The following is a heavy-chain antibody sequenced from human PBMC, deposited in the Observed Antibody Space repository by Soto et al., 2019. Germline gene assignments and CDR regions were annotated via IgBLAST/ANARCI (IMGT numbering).Heavy chain of an antibody. D-gene: IGHD1-26*01. Sequence: QVQLVQSGAEVKKPGASVKVSCKASGYTFTSYAMHWVRQAPGQRLEWMGWINAGNGNTKYSQKFQGRVTITRDTAASTADMELSSLGSEATAVYYWAMQTPGAGNVGSVESCDYWGQGTLVTFAS. CDR1: GYTFTSYA. J-gene: IGHJ4*02. CDR2: INAGNGNT. CDR3: AMQTPGAGNVGSVESCDY. V-gene: IGHV1-3*01.